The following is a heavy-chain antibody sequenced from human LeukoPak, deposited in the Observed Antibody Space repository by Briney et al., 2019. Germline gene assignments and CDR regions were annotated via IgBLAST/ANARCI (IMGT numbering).Heavy chain of an antibody. CDR2: IIPILGIA. Sequence: SVKVSCKASGGTFSSYAISWVRQAPGQGLEWMGRIIPILGIANYAQKFQGRVTITVDKSTSTAYMELSSLRSEDTAVYYCAWGKKLYGSGSYMLDHWGQGTLVTVSS. CDR3: AWGKKLYGSGSYMLDH. J-gene: IGHJ5*02. V-gene: IGHV1-69*04. CDR1: GGTFSSYA. D-gene: IGHD3-10*01.